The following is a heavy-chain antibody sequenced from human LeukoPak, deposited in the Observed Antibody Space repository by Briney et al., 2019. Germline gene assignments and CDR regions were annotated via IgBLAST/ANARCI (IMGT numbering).Heavy chain of an antibody. CDR3: ARDLGRYYYGSGSYSAFDI. CDR1: GYTFTGYY. D-gene: IGHD3-10*01. J-gene: IGHJ3*02. V-gene: IGHV1-46*01. Sequence: GASVKVSCKASGYTFTGYYMHWVRQAPGQGLEWMGIINPSGGSTSYAQKFQGRVTMTRDTSTSTVYMELSSLRSEDTAVYYCARDLGRYYYGSGSYSAFDIWGQGTMVTVSS. CDR2: INPSGGST.